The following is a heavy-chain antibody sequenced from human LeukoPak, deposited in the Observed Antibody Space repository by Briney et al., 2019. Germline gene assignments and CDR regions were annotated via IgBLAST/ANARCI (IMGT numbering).Heavy chain of an antibody. CDR1: GFTFSSYG. CDR3: ARGFRFYGSGIDY. CDR2: ISTNGGTT. V-gene: IGHV3-64*02. J-gene: IGHJ4*02. D-gene: IGHD3-10*01. Sequence: GGSLRLSCAASGFTFSSYGMHWVRQAPGKGLEYVSAISTNGGTTHYADSVKGRFTISRDDSKSTLDLQMGSLRPEDLAVYYCARGFRFYGSGIDYWGQGTLVTV.